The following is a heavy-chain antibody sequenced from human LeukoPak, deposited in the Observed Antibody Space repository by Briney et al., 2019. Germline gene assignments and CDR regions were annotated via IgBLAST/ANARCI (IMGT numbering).Heavy chain of an antibody. J-gene: IGHJ3*02. CDR1: GFTFSSYS. D-gene: IGHD3-16*01. CDR3: AKRGSLYSFDI. V-gene: IGHV3-23*01. CDR2: ISGSDGTI. Sequence: GGSLRLSCAASGFTFSSYSMNWVRQAPGKGLEWVSDISGSDGTIYYADSVKGRFTISRDNSKNTLYLQMNSLRAEDTAVYYCAKRGSLYSFDIWGQGTMVTVSS.